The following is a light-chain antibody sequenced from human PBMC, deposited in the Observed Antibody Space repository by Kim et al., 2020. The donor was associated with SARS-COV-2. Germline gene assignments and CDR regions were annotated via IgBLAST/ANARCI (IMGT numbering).Light chain of an antibody. J-gene: IGLJ2*01. CDR3: QSADSSGTPVV. CDR2: KDS. V-gene: IGLV3-25*03. CDR1: ALQKQY. Sequence: SPAQTDRISCSGDALQKQYVYWYQQKQNQGHVLVIYKDSERPPAIPKRLSGSSSETTVTLTISGVQAEDDADDDCQSADSSGTPVVFGGGTKLTVL.